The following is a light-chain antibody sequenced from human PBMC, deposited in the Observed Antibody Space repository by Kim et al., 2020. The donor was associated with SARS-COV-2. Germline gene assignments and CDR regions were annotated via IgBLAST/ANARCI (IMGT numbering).Light chain of an antibody. CDR3: NSWDSSGNHNNWV. CDR1: SLRSYY. V-gene: IGLV3-19*01. CDR2: GKN. Sequence: SSELTQDPAVSVALGQTVRITCQGDSLRSYYASWYQQKPGQAPVLVIYGKNNRPSGIPDRFSGSSSGNTASLTITGAQAEDEADYYCNSWDSSGNHNNWVFGGGTKLTVL. J-gene: IGLJ3*02.